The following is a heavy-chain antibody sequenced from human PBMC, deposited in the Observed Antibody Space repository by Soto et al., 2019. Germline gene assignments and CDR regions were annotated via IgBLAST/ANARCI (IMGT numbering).Heavy chain of an antibody. CDR2: MNPNSGNT. Sequence: GASVKVSCKASGYTFTSYDINWVRQATGQGLEWMGWMNPNSGNTGYAQKFQGRVTMTRNTSISTAYMELSSLRSEDTAVYYCARSGDTAMVNGYGDYYYYYYGMDVWGQGTTVTVSS. J-gene: IGHJ6*02. D-gene: IGHD5-18*01. CDR3: ARSGDTAMVNGYGDYYYYYYGMDV. V-gene: IGHV1-8*01. CDR1: GYTFTSYD.